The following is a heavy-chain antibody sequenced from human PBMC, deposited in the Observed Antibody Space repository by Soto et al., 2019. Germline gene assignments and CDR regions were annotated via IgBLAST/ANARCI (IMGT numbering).Heavy chain of an antibody. CDR1: GYSFGHFD. D-gene: IGHD6-25*01. CDR3: ARARGAASFDL. Sequence: QVHLVQSGAEVKKPGASVMVSCKASGYSFGHFDIHWVRKAAGQGLEWMGWVSPNSGNTGYAQRFQGRITMTRDTSKSTAYMEVKRLTSADTAIYYCARARGAASFDLWGQGTLVTASS. V-gene: IGHV1-8*01. J-gene: IGHJ5*02. CDR2: VSPNSGNT.